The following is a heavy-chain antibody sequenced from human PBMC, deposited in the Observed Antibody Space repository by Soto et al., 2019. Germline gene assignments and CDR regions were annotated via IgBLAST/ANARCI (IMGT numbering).Heavy chain of an antibody. CDR3: ARLPLDHDILTGQRNWFDP. J-gene: IGHJ5*02. CDR1: GGSISSGGYY. V-gene: IGHV4-31*03. D-gene: IGHD3-9*01. CDR2: IYYSGST. Sequence: SETLSLTCTVSGGSISSGGYYWSWIRQHPGKGLEWIGYIYYSGSTYYNPSLKSRVTISVDTSKNQFSLKLSSVTAADTAVYYCARLPLDHDILTGQRNWFDPWGQGTLVTVSS.